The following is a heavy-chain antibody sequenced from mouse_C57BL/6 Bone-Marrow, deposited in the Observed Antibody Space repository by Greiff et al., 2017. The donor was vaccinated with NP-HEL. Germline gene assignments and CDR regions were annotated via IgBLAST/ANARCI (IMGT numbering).Heavy chain of an antibody. Sequence: QVQLKESGAELAKPGASVKLSCKASGYTFTSYWMHWVKQRPGQGLEWIGYINPSSGYTKYNQKFKDKATLTVDKSSSTAYMQLKSLTSEDSAVYYCARVRITTVMDYWGQGTSVTVSS. J-gene: IGHJ4*01. CDR1: GYTFTSYW. CDR3: ARVRITTVMDY. CDR2: INPSSGYT. V-gene: IGHV1-7*01. D-gene: IGHD1-1*01.